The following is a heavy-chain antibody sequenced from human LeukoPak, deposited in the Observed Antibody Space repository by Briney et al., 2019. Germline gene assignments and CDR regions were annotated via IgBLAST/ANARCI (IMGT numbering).Heavy chain of an antibody. Sequence: PGGSLRLSCAASGFTFSSYSMNWVRQAPGKGLEWVSSISSSSSYIYYADSVKGRFTISRDNAKNSLYLQMNSLRAEDTAVYYCARDLSHCSSTSCYFPKDWFDPWGQGTLVTVSS. CDR2: ISSSSSYI. D-gene: IGHD2-2*01. CDR3: ARDLSHCSSTSCYFPKDWFDP. J-gene: IGHJ5*02. V-gene: IGHV3-21*01. CDR1: GFTFSSYS.